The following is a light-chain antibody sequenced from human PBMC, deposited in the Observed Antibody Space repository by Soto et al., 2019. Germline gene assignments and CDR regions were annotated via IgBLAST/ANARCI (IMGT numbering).Light chain of an antibody. CDR2: GTS. CDR3: QQYDTSPRT. Sequence: EIVLTQSPGTLSLSPGERATLSCRASQTVNSIYLAWYQQKPGQAPRLIIYGTSNRATGVPDRFSGSGSGTDFTLTISRLEPQDFAVYYCQQYDTSPRTFGQGTTV. V-gene: IGKV3-20*01. J-gene: IGKJ1*01. CDR1: QTVNSIY.